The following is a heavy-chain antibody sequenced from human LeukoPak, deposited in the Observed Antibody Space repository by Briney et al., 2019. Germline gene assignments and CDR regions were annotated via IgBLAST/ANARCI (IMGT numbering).Heavy chain of an antibody. J-gene: IGHJ3*02. Sequence: SETLSLTCTVSGGSISSYYWSWLRQPAGKGLEWIGRVYTSGSTNYNPSLKSRVTMSVDTSKNQFSLKLSSVTAADTAVYYCARPRFIRGDAFDIWGQGTMVTVSS. CDR3: ARPRFIRGDAFDI. CDR2: VYTSGST. D-gene: IGHD3-16*01. V-gene: IGHV4-4*07. CDR1: GGSISSYY.